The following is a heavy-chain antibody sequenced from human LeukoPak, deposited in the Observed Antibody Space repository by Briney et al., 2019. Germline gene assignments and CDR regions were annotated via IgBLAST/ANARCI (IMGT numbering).Heavy chain of an antibody. CDR3: ARGESSPPSYYYYYMDV. V-gene: IGHV4-59*01. Sequence: SSETLSLTCTVSGGSISSYYWSWIRQPPGKGREWIGYIYYSGSTNYNPSLKSRVTISVDTSKNQFSLKLNSVTAADTAVYYCARGESSPPSYYYYYMDVWGKGTTVTVSS. CDR1: GGSISSYY. J-gene: IGHJ6*03. D-gene: IGHD6-13*01. CDR2: IYYSGST.